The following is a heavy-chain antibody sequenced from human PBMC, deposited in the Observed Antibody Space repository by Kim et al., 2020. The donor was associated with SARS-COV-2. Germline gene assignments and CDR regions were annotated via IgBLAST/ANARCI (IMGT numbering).Heavy chain of an antibody. CDR1: RGSISSSTYY. Sequence: SETLSLTCTVSRGSISSSTYYWGWIRQPPGKGLEWIGSIYYSGSTYYNPSLKSRVTISVDTSKNQFSLRLSSVTAADTAVYFCARRYYYHSIGYPGQIDYWGQGTLVTVSS. D-gene: IGHD3-22*01. CDR2: IYYSGST. J-gene: IGHJ4*02. V-gene: IGHV4-39*01. CDR3: ARRYYYHSIGYPGQIDY.